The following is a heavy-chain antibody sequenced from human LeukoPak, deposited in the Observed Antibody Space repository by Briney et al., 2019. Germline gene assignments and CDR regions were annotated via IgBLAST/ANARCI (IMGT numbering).Heavy chain of an antibody. CDR3: AREARIAVAGSFGY. D-gene: IGHD6-19*01. Sequence: GGSLRLSCAAFGFTFSDYYMYWIRQAPGKGLEWVALIWYDGSNKYYADSVKGRFTISRDNSKNTLYLQMNSLRAEDTAVYYCAREARIAVAGSFGYWGQGTLVTVSS. CDR1: GFTFSDYY. V-gene: IGHV3-33*08. CDR2: IWYDGSNK. J-gene: IGHJ4*02.